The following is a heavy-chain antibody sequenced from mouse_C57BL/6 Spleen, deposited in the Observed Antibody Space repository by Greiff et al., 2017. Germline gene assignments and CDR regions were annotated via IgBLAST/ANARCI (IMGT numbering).Heavy chain of an antibody. CDR2: LWTGGGT. Sequence: VQLQESGPGLVAPSQSLSITCTVSGFSLTSYAISWVRQPPGKGLEWLGVLWTGGGTNYNSALKSRLSISKDNSKSQVFLKMNSLQTDDTARYYCARSIWGDYSFAYWGQGTLVTVSA. D-gene: IGHD2-4*01. V-gene: IGHV2-9-1*01. CDR3: ARSIWGDYSFAY. J-gene: IGHJ3*01. CDR1: GFSLTSYA.